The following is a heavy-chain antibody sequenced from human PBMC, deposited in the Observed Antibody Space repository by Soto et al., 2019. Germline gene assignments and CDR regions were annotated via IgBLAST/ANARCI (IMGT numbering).Heavy chain of an antibody. CDR1: GYSFTSYW. V-gene: IGHV5-51*01. Sequence: PGESLKISCEGSGYSFTSYWIGWVRQMPGKGLEWMGIIYPGDSDTRYSPSFQGQVTISADKSISTAYLQWSSLKASDTAMYYCASLNAGYSSSWPREYYYHGMDVWGQGTTVTVSS. CDR2: IYPGDSDT. CDR3: ASLNAGYSSSWPREYYYHGMDV. D-gene: IGHD6-13*01. J-gene: IGHJ6*02.